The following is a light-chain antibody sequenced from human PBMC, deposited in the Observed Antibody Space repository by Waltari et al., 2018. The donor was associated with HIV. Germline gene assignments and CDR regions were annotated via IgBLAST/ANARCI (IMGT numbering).Light chain of an antibody. CDR1: SSDAGSHNL. J-gene: IGLJ2*01. CDR2: EVS. V-gene: IGLV2-23*02. CDR3: CSYAGSSTHVV. Sequence: QSALTQPASVSGSPGQSIPISCTATSSDAGSHNLVSWYQQHPVKSPKLMIYEVSKRPSGVSNRFACSKSGNTASLTISGLQAEDEADYYCCSYAGSSTHVVFGGGTKLTVL.